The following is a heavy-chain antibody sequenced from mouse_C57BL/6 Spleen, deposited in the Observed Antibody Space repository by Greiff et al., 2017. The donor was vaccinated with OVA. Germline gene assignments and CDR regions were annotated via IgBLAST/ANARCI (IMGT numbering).Heavy chain of an antibody. Sequence: VQLQQSGPELVKPGASVKISCKASGYAFSSSWMNWVKQRPGKGLEWIGRIYPGDGDTNYNGKFKGKATLTADKSSSTAYMQLSSLTSEDSAVYFCADYSHAMDYWGQGTSVTVSS. V-gene: IGHV1-82*01. J-gene: IGHJ4*01. D-gene: IGHD2-12*01. CDR2: IYPGDGDT. CDR3: ADYSHAMDY. CDR1: GYAFSSSW.